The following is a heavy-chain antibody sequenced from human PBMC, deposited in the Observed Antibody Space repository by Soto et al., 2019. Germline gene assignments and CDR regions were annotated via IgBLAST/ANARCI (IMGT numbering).Heavy chain of an antibody. CDR3: ARDHYYGSGRGTYFDY. CDR1: GGSISSGGYY. Sequence: SETLSLTCTVSGGSISSGGYYWSWIRQHPGKGLEWIGYIYYSGSTYYNPSLKSRVTISVDTSKNQFSLKLSSVTAADTAVYYCARDHYYGSGRGTYFDYWGQGTLVTVSS. J-gene: IGHJ4*02. CDR2: IYYSGST. V-gene: IGHV4-31*03. D-gene: IGHD3-10*01.